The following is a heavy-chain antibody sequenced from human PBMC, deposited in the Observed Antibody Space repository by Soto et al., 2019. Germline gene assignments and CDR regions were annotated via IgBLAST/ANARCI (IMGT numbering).Heavy chain of an antibody. CDR2: IYYSGNT. J-gene: IGHJ4*02. D-gene: IGHD3-9*01. CDR3: ARPLRTGYFEFDY. V-gene: IGHV4-39*01. CDR1: GDSISNSNYY. Sequence: SETLSLTCTVSGDSISNSNYYWGWIRQPPGKGLEWIASIYYSGNTYYNPPLKSRVTISVDTSKNQFSLKLNSITAADTAVYYCARPLRTGYFEFDYWGQGTLVTVSS.